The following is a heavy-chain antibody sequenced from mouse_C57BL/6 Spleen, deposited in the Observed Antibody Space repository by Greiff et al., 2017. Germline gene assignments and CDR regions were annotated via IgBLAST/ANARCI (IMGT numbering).Heavy chain of an antibody. CDR1: GYSITSGYY. CDR2: ISYDGSN. V-gene: IGHV3-6*01. D-gene: IGHD2-14*01. CDR3: ARGVLPYAMDY. Sequence: DVKLQESGPGLVKPSQSLSLTCSVTGYSITSGYYWNWIRQFPGNKLEWMGYISYDGSNNYNPSLKNRISITRDTSKNQFFLKLNSVTTEDTATYYCARGVLPYAMDYWGQGTSVTVSS. J-gene: IGHJ4*01.